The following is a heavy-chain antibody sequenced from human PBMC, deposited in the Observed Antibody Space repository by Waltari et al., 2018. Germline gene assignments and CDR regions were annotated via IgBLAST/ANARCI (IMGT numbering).Heavy chain of an antibody. CDR3: ARDVPLPGIAVAGTGAH. V-gene: IGHV4-39*07. CDR1: GGSISSSSYY. CDR2: IYYSGST. J-gene: IGHJ4*02. Sequence: QLQLQESGPGLVKPSETLSLTCTVSGGSISSSSYYWGWIRQPPGKGLEWIGSIYYSGSTYYNPSLKSRVTISVDTSKNQFSLKLSSVTAADTAVYYCARDVPLPGIAVAGTGAHWGQGTLVTVSS. D-gene: IGHD6-19*01.